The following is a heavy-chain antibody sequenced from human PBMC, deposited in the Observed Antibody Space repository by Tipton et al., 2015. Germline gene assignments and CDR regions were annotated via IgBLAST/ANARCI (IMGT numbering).Heavy chain of an antibody. CDR2: IDLSDSYT. D-gene: IGHD3-9*01. CDR1: GYTFTSYW. Sequence: QLVQSGAEVKKPGESLRISCKGSGYTFTSYWIIWVRQMAGKGLEWMGRIDLSDSYTNYSPAFQGHVTISSDKSINTVYLQWSSLKASDTAIYYCARRSYDVLTGYYKFDYWGQGTLVTVSS. V-gene: IGHV5-10-1*01. CDR3: ARRSYDVLTGYYKFDY. J-gene: IGHJ4*02.